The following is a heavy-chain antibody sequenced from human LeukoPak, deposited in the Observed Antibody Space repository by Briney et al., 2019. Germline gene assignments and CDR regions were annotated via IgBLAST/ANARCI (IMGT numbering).Heavy chain of an antibody. CDR3: AKSNGYGLVDI. D-gene: IGHD3-10*01. V-gene: IGHV4-34*01. Sequence: SETLSLTCVVYGGSFSDYYWSWIRQPPGKGLEWIGEINHSGSTNYNPSLKSRVTISLDTSRNQFSLKLNSVTAADTAVYYCAKSNGYGLVDIWGQGTMVTVSS. CDR2: INHSGST. J-gene: IGHJ3*02. CDR1: GGSFSDYY.